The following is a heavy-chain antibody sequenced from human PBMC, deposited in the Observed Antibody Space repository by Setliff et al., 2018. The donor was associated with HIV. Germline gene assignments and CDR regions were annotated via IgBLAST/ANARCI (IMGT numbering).Heavy chain of an antibody. CDR2: IYTSGST. CDR1: GVSIRSDVYY. Sequence: SETLSLTFTVSGVSIRSDVYYWSWIRQPAGKGLEWIGHIYTSGSTNYNPSLKSRVTMSVDTSKNQFSLKLSSVTAADTAVYYCARVVGYYDSSGYPNYYYYYMDVWGKGTTVTVSS. V-gene: IGHV4-61*09. J-gene: IGHJ6*03. D-gene: IGHD3-22*01. CDR3: ARVVGYYDSSGYPNYYYYYMDV.